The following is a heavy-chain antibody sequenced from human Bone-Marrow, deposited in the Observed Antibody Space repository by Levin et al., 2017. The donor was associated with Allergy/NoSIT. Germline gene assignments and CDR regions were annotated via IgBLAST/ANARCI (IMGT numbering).Heavy chain of an antibody. V-gene: IGHV4-39*01. D-gene: IGHD3-22*01. CDR3: ARQIGVTEADY. J-gene: IGHJ4*02. CDR1: GGAITSSSHY. CDR2: IYYSGST. Sequence: PSETLSLTCTVSGGAITSSSHYWGWIRQPPGKGLEWVGSIYYSGSTFYSPSLKSRVTISIDRSKNQFSLKLASVTAADTAVYYCARQIGVTEADYWGQGTLVTVSS.